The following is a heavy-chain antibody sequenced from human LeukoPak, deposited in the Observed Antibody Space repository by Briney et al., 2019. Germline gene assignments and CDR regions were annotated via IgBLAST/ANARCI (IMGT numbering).Heavy chain of an antibody. CDR1: GFTFRSYS. CDR3: ARVGDYYDSSGYDY. J-gene: IGHJ4*02. V-gene: IGHV3-21*01. Sequence: GGSLRLSXAASGFTFRSYSMNWVRQAPGKGLEWVSSISSSNSYIYYADSVKGRFTISRDNAKNSLYLQMNSLRAEDTAVYYCARVGDYYDSSGYDYWGQGTLVTVSS. CDR2: ISSSNSYI. D-gene: IGHD3-22*01.